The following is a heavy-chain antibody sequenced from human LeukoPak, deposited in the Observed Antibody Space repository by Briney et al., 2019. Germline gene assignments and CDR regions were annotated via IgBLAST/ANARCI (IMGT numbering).Heavy chain of an antibody. CDR2: ISSSSSTI. Sequence: PGRPLSLSCAASGFTFSSYSMNWVRQAPGKGLEWVSYISSSSSTIYYADSVKGRFTISRDNAKNSLYLQMNSLRAEDTAVYYCARDHIGYYDSSGYPRYGMDVWGQGTTVTVSS. D-gene: IGHD3-22*01. V-gene: IGHV3-48*01. CDR3: ARDHIGYYDSSGYPRYGMDV. CDR1: GFTFSSYS. J-gene: IGHJ6*02.